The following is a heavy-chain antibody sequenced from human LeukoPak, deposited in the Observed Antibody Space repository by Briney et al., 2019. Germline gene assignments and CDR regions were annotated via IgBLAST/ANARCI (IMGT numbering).Heavy chain of an antibody. CDR1: GFTFSDYY. Sequence: GGSLRLSCAASGFTFSDYYMSWIRQAPGKGLEWLSCISSSDSTTYYADSVKGRFTISRDNSKNSLSLQMNSLRAEDTALYYCAKDGKNYFDYWGQGTLVTVSS. CDR2: ISSSDSTT. V-gene: IGHV3-11*01. CDR3: AKDGKNYFDY. D-gene: IGHD1-26*01. J-gene: IGHJ4*02.